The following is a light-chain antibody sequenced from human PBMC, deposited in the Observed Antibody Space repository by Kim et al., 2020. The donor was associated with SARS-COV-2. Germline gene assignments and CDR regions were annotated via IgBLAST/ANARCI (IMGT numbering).Light chain of an antibody. CDR3: QQTSSIPYT. Sequence: ESVQDKVPLSRRASQTVHYLNWYQLQPGKAPKLLIYGVSSLQSGVPSRFRGSGSGTDFTLTISSLQPDDFATYYCQQTSSIPYTFGQGTKLEI. CDR2: GVS. V-gene: IGKV1-39*01. CDR1: QTVHY. J-gene: IGKJ2*01.